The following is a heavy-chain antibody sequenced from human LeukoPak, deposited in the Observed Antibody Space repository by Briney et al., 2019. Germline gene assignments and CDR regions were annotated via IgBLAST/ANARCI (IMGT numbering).Heavy chain of an antibody. V-gene: IGHV3-7*01. CDR3: VRDRGHCKGRICYTVLDN. CDR1: GFQFSWNW. Sequence: PGGSLRLCCGVHGFQFSWNWMTSVRQTPGWGLEWVPHLKEERSDTYDVDSVKGQFTGSRDNAMSSLYLQMNNLRAEDTGVYYGVRDRGHCKGRICYTVLDNWGQGTLVTVSS. CDR2: LKEERSDT. J-gene: IGHJ4*02. D-gene: IGHD2-2*02.